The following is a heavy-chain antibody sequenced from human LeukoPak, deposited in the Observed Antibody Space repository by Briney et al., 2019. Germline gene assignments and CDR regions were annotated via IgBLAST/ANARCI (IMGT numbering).Heavy chain of an antibody. CDR1: GFTFSSYA. CDR3: ARDEGYSSGWYFDY. J-gene: IGHJ4*02. V-gene: IGHV3-23*01. D-gene: IGHD6-19*01. CDR2: ISGSGGST. Sequence: GGSLRLSCAASGFTFSSYAMSWVRQAPGKGLEWVSAISGSGGSTYYADSVKGRFTISRDNSKNMLYLQMNSLRAEDTAVYYCARDEGYSSGWYFDYWGQGTLVTVSS.